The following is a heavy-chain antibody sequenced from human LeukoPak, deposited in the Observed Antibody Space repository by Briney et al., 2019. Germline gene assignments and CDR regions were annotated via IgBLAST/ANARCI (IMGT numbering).Heavy chain of an antibody. V-gene: IGHV4-38-2*02. D-gene: IGHD6-13*01. Sequence: SETLTLTCTVSGYSISSGYYWGWIRQPPGKGLGWIGSIYHSGSTYYNPSLKRRVTISVDTSKNQFSLKLSPVTAADTAVYYCARVRAAAAYYFDYWGQGTLVTVSS. CDR2: IYHSGST. CDR3: ARVRAAAAYYFDY. CDR1: GYSISSGYY. J-gene: IGHJ4*02.